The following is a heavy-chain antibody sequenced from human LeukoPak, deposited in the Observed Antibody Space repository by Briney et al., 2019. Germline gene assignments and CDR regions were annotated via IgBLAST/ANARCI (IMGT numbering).Heavy chain of an antibody. CDR2: IYDSGST. CDR3: ARYGGSGTYYFDY. Sequence: SQTLSLTCAVSGGSISSGGYAWSWIRQPPGKGLEWIGYIYDSGSTHYNPSLKSRVTISVDRSENQFSLKLSSVTAADTAVYYCARYGGSGTYYFDYWGQGTLVTVSS. D-gene: IGHD3-10*01. CDR1: GGSISSGGYA. V-gene: IGHV4-30-2*01. J-gene: IGHJ4*02.